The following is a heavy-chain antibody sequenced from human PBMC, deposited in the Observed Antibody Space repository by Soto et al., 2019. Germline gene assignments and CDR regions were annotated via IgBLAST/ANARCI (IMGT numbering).Heavy chain of an antibody. V-gene: IGHV3-7*03. CDR2: IKQDGSEK. J-gene: IGHJ6*02. CDR1: GVTFSSYW. Sequence: QPRGALRRSCAASGVTFSSYWMSWVRQGPGKGLEWVANIKQDGSEKYYVDSVKARFTISRDNAKNSLYLQMNSLRAEDTAVYYCASFDSPFRYYYYGMDVWGQGTTVTVSS. CDR3: ASFDSPFRYYYYGMDV.